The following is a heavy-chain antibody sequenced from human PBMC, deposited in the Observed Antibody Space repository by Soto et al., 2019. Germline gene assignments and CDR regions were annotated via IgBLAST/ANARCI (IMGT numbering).Heavy chain of an antibody. D-gene: IGHD2-2*01. CDR1: GSSIISGDHY. CDR3: ARAVIPAAPYAY. J-gene: IGHJ4*02. V-gene: IGHV4-30-4*01. CDR2: IYHTGST. Sequence: PSETLSLTCTVSGSSIISGDHYFICIRQPPWKGLELIGYIYHTGSTYFNPSLKSRISMSVDTSKNQIYLNVTSVTAADAAVYFCARAVIPAAPYAYWGQGTLVTVSS.